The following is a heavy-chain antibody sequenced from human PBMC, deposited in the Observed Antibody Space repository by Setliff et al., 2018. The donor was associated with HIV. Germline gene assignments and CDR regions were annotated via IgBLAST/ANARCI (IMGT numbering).Heavy chain of an antibody. CDR2: IYNSGST. V-gene: IGHV4-39*07. D-gene: IGHD3-16*01. CDR1: GGSISSSSYY. J-gene: IGHJ3*02. Sequence: SETLSLTCTVSGGSISSSSYYWGWIRQPPGKGLEYIGSIYNSGSTYYNPSLKSRVTISLDTSKNQFSMKLRSATAADTAVYYCARARPQQFLGDTFEIWGQGTVVTVSS. CDR3: ARARPQQFLGDTFEI.